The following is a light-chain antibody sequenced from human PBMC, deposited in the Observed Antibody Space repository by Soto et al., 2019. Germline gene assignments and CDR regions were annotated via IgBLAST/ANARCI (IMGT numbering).Light chain of an antibody. J-gene: IGKJ1*01. CDR3: QQYGSSLVT. CDR1: QSVSSTY. V-gene: IGKV3-20*01. CDR2: GAS. Sequence: EIFLTQSPGTLSLSPGERATLSCRASQSVSSTYLAWYQQKPGQAPRLLIYGASSRATGIPDRFSGSGSGTDFTLTVSRLEPEDFAVYYCQQYGSSLVTFGQGTKVEVK.